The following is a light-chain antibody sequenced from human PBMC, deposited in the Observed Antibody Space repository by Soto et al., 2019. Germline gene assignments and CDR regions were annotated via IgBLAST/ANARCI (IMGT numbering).Light chain of an antibody. Sequence: EVVLTQSPGSLSLSPGQRATLSCRASQSVDSTFFAWYQKKPGQAPRLLIYGASKRATGLPGRFSGSGSGKYFTLINSRLEHEYFAEYYIQEYISSGTFGQGTRVEIK. CDR2: GAS. CDR1: QSVDSTF. J-gene: IGKJ1*01. CDR3: QEYISSGT. V-gene: IGKV3-20*01.